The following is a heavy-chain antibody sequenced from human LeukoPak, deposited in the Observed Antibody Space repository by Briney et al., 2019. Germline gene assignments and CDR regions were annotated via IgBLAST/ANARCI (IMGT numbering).Heavy chain of an antibody. CDR1: GYTFTAYY. Sequence: ASVKVSCKASGYTFTAYYLHWVRQAPGQGLEWTGWINPNSGDTNYAQKFQGRVTMTRDTSITTAYMELSRLTSDDTAIYYCARDRMGDCATTSCYLAYWGRGTLVTVSS. CDR2: INPNSGDT. D-gene: IGHD2-2*01. V-gene: IGHV1-2*02. CDR3: ARDRMGDCATTSCYLAY. J-gene: IGHJ4*02.